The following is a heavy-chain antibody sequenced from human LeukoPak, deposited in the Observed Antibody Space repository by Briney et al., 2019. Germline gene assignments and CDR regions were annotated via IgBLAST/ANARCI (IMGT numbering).Heavy chain of an antibody. CDR3: AATQQYCSSTSCFFDY. Sequence: GASVKVSCKASGGTFSSYAISWVRLAPGQGLEWMGGIIPIFGTANYAQKFQGRVTITADKSTSTAYMELSSLRSEDTAVYYCAATQQYCSSTSCFFDYWGQGTLVTVSS. CDR2: IIPIFGTA. CDR1: GGTFSSYA. D-gene: IGHD2-2*01. J-gene: IGHJ4*02. V-gene: IGHV1-69*06.